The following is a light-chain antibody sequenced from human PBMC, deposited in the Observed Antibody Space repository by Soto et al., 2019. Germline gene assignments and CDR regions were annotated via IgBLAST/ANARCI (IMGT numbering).Light chain of an antibody. Sequence: VQMTHSPSSLSASVVDTVTITFRASQSISSHLNWYQQKPGKAPNLLMYTASNLQSGVPSRFSGSGSGTDFTLTISSLQPEDFATYYCQQSYSTPISFGQGTRLEIK. CDR3: QQSYSTPIS. CDR2: TAS. J-gene: IGKJ5*01. CDR1: QSISSH. V-gene: IGKV1-39*01.